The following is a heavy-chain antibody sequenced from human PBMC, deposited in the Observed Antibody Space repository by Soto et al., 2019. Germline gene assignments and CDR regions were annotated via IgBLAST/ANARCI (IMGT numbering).Heavy chain of an antibody. D-gene: IGHD2-2*01. J-gene: IGHJ5*02. CDR1: GYTFTSYD. V-gene: IGHV1-8*01. CDR2: MNPNSGNT. CDR3: ARAVVVVPAAIRWFDP. Sequence: ASVKVSCKASGYTFTSYDINWVRQATGQGLEWMGWMNPNSGNTGYAQKFQGRVTMTRNTSISTAYMELSSLRSEDTAVYYCARAVVVVPAAIRWFDPWGQGTLVTVSS.